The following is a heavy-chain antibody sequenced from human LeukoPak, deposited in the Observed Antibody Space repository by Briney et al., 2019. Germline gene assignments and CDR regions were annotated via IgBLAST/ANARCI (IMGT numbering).Heavy chain of an antibody. D-gene: IGHD1-26*01. CDR3: ATANSGSYYGRAFDT. J-gene: IGHJ3*02. CDR2: MNPNSGNT. CDR1: GYTFTSYD. V-gene: IGHV1-8*01. Sequence: ASVKVSCKASGYTFTSYDINWVRQATGQGLEWMGWMNPNSGNTGYAQKFQGRVTMTRNTSISTAYMELSSLRSEDTAVYYCATANSGSYYGRAFDTWGQGTMVTVSS.